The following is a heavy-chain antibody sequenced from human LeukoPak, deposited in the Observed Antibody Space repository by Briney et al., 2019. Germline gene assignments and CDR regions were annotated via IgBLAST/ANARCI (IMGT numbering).Heavy chain of an antibody. D-gene: IGHD2-2*01. CDR2: IYYSGST. CDR1: GGSISSYY. V-gene: IGHV4-59*08. Sequence: PSETLSLTCTVSGGSISSYYWSWIRQPPGKGLEWIGYIYYSGSTNYNPSLKSRVTISVNTSKNQFSLKLSSVTAADTAVYYCARRLQGAYPFDYWGQGTLVTVSS. J-gene: IGHJ4*02. CDR3: ARRLQGAYPFDY.